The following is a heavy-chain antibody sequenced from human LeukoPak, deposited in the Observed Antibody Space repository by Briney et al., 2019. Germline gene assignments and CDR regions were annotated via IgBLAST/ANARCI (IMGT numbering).Heavy chain of an antibody. Sequence: PSETLSLTCTVSGGSISSSSYYWGWIRQPPGKGLGWIGSIYYSGSTYYNPSLKSRVTISVDTSKNQFSLKLSSVTAADTAVYYCASHDDSSGWYPAAIDYWGQGTLVTVSS. D-gene: IGHD6-19*01. V-gene: IGHV4-39*01. J-gene: IGHJ4*02. CDR3: ASHDDSSGWYPAAIDY. CDR1: GGSISSSSYY. CDR2: IYYSGST.